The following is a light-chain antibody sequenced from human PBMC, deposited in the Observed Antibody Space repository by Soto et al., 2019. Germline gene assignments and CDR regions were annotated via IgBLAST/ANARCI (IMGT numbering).Light chain of an antibody. CDR1: SSDVGSYNL. Sequence: QSGLTQPAAVSGSTGQSITISCTGTSSDVGSYNLVSWYQQHPGKAPKLMIYEVSKRPSGVSNRFSGSKSGNTASLTISGLQAEDEADYYCCSYAGSSTFVYVFGTGTKVTVL. V-gene: IGLV2-23*02. CDR3: CSYAGSSTFVYV. J-gene: IGLJ1*01. CDR2: EVS.